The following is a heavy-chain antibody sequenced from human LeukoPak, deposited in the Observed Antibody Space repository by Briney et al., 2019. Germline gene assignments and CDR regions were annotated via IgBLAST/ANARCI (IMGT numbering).Heavy chain of an antibody. CDR1: GFTLSSYA. J-gene: IGHJ6*03. CDR2: ISVSGNT. CDR3: AKDYAGGWPKRGMDV. V-gene: IGHV3-23*01. Sequence: GGSLRLSCAASGFTLSSYAMSWVRQGPGKGLEWVSAISVSGNTYHADSVKGRFTISRDSYKNTLYLQMNSLRAEDAAVYYCAKDYAGGWPKRGMDVWGKGATVTVSS. D-gene: IGHD3-16*01.